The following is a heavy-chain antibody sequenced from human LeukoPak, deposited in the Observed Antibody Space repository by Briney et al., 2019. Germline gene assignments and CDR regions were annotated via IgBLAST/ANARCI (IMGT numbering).Heavy chain of an antibody. CDR2: IYPGDSDT. D-gene: IGHD4-17*01. CDR3: ARQVDYGSYYYYMDV. J-gene: IGHJ6*03. CDR1: GYSFTNYW. Sequence: GESPKISCKGSGYSFTNYWIGWVRQMPGKGLEWMGIIYPGDSDTRYSPSFQGQVTISADKSISTAYLQWSSLKASDTAMYYCARQVDYGSYYYYMDVWGQGTLVTVSS. V-gene: IGHV5-51*01.